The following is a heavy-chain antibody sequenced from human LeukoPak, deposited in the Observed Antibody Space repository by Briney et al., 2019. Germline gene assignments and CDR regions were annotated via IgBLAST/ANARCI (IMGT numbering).Heavy chain of an antibody. CDR1: GGSISSGGYY. D-gene: IGHD6-19*01. Sequence: PSETLSLTCTVSGGSISSGGYYWSWIRQHPGKGLEWIGYIYYSGSTYYNPSLKSRVTISVDTSKNQFSLKLSSVTAADTAVYYCARPGGWAGYFDYWGQGTLVTVSS. V-gene: IGHV4-31*03. CDR3: ARPGGWAGYFDY. CDR2: IYYSGST. J-gene: IGHJ4*02.